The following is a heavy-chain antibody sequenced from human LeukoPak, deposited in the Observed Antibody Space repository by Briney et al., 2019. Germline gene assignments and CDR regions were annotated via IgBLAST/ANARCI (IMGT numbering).Heavy chain of an antibody. CDR1: GDSVSSSRDA. CDR2: IENSGRT. J-gene: IGHJ4*02. Sequence: SQTLSLTCAISGDSVSSSRDAWNWIRQPPGEGLEWIGYIENSGRTNYNPSLKSRVSISLDTSKNQLSLKLSSVTATDTAVYYWGGGGRDIAAVNLPAFAYWGQGTLVTVSS. D-gene: IGHD6-13*01. V-gene: IGHV4-4*08. CDR3: GGGGRDIAAVNLPAFAY.